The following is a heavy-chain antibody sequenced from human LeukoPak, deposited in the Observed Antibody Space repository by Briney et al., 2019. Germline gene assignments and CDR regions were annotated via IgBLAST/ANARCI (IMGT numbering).Heavy chain of an antibody. CDR3: AKAARVTMVRGVNGWFDP. CDR1: GFTFSSYA. Sequence: GGSLRLSCAASGFTFSSYAMSWVRQAPGKGLEWVSAISGSGGSTYYADSVKGRFTISRDNSKNTLYLQMNSLRAEDTAVYYCAKAARVTMVRGVNGWFDPWGQGTLVTVSS. J-gene: IGHJ5*02. V-gene: IGHV3-23*01. D-gene: IGHD3-10*01. CDR2: ISGSGGST.